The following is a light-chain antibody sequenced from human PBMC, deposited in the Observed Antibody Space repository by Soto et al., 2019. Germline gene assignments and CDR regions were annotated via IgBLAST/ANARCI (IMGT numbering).Light chain of an antibody. CDR1: QSISSSY. J-gene: IGKJ1*01. CDR2: DAS. CDR3: QQYNNWPPWT. Sequence: EIVLTQSPGTLSLSPGERATLSCRASQSISSSYLGWYQQKPGQAPRLLIYDASSRATGIAARFSGSGSGTEFTLSISSLQSEEFAVYYCQQYNNWPPWTLGQGTKVDIK. V-gene: IGKV3D-15*01.